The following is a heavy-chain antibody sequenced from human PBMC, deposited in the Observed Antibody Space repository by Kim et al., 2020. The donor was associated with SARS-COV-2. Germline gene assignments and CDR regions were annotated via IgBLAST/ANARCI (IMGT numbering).Heavy chain of an antibody. CDR2: INHSGST. J-gene: IGHJ6*03. CDR3: ARIKGYCSSTSCYTGSSYYYYYMDV. V-gene: IGHV4-34*01. D-gene: IGHD2-2*02. CDR1: GGSFSGYY. Sequence: SQTLSLTCAVSGGSFSGYYWSWIRQPPVKGLEWIGEINHSGSTNYNPSLKSRVTISVDTSKNQFSLKLSSVTAADTAVYYCARIKGYCSSTSCYTGSSYYYYYMDVWGKGTTVTVSS.